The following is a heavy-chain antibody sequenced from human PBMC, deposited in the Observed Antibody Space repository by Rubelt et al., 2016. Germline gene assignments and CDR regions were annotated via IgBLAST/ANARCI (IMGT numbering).Heavy chain of an antibody. J-gene: IGHJ4*02. Sequence: EAGGGAVQPGRSLRLSCAASGFTFSRFAMHWVRQAPGKGLEWVAYISFDGRNKNYVDSVKGRFTISRDNSKNALFLQMNSLRPDDTALYYCVREAGADTFDLYFDTWGQGALVTVSS. D-gene: IGHD3-9*01. CDR2: ISFDGRNK. CDR1: GFTFSRFA. CDR3: VREAGADTFDLYFDT. V-gene: IGHV3-30*04.